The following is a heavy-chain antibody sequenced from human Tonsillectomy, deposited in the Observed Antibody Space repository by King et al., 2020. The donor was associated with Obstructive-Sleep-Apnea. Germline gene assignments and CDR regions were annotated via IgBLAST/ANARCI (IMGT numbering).Heavy chain of an antibody. J-gene: IGHJ4*02. CDR1: GYSFTSYW. CDR2: IDPSDSYT. V-gene: IGHV5-10-1*03. CDR3: ASHGYSTYNFDY. D-gene: IGHD4-11*01. Sequence: QLVQSGAEVKKPGESLRISCKGSGYSFTSYWISWVRQMPGKGLEWMGRIDPSDSYTNYSPSFQGHVTISADKSITAVSLHWSSLKASDTAVYYCASHGYSTYNFDYWGQGTLVTVSS.